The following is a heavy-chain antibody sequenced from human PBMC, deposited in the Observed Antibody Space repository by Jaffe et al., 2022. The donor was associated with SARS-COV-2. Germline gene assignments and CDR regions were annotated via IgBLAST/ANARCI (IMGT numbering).Heavy chain of an antibody. CDR1: GDSVSSNSAA. V-gene: IGHV6-1*01. Sequence: QVQLQQSGPGLVKPSQTLSLTCAISGDSVSSNSAAWNWIRQSPSRGLEWLGRTYYRSKWYNDYAVSVKSRITINPDTSKNQFSLQLNSVTPEDTAVYYCARLNEQQLVRGVRAFDIWGQGTMVTVSS. CDR2: TYYRSKWYN. CDR3: ARLNEQQLVRGVRAFDI. J-gene: IGHJ3*02. D-gene: IGHD6-13*01.